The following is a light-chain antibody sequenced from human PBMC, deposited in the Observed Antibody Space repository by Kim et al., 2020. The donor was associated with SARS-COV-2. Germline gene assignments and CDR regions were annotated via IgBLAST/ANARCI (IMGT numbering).Light chain of an antibody. CDR1: QTVNNY. V-gene: IGKV3-11*01. J-gene: IGKJ2*01. CDR2: DAS. Sequence: EIVLTQSPATLSLSPGERATLSCRASQTVNNYLAWYQQKPGQAPRLLIYDASNRATGIPARFSGSGSGTDFTLGITNLEPEDFAVYYCQQRSNGYTFGQGTKLEI. CDR3: QQRSNGYT.